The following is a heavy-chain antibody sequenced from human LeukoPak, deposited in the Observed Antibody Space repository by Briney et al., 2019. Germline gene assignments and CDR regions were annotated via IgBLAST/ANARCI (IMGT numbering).Heavy chain of an antibody. J-gene: IGHJ4*02. V-gene: IGHV3-9*01. CDR3: AKGNYYDSSGPGDY. Sequence: PGGSLRLSCAASGFTFDDYAMHWVRQAPGKGLEWVSGISWNSGSIGYADSVKGRFTISRDNAKNSLYLQMNSLRAEDTALYYCAKGNYYDSSGPGDYWGQGTLVTVSS. CDR2: ISWNSGSI. CDR1: GFTFDDYA. D-gene: IGHD3-22*01.